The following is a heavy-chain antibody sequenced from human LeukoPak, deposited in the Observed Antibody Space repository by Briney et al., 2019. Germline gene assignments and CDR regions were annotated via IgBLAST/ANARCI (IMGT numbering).Heavy chain of an antibody. CDR3: ARGVRFIAARPGAFDI. CDR2: MSYDGHNK. Sequence: GGSLRLSCAASGFAFSGYSMHWVRQAPGKGLEWVAVMSYDGHNKDYADSVKGRFTISRDNSKKTLYLQMNTLRGEDTAVYYCARGVRFIAARPGAFDIWGQGTMVTVSS. J-gene: IGHJ3*02. V-gene: IGHV3-30-3*01. CDR1: GFAFSGYS. D-gene: IGHD6-6*01.